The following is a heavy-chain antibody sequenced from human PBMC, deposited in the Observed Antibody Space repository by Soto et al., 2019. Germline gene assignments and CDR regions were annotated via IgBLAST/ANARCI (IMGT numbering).Heavy chain of an antibody. CDR1: GYTFTSYD. D-gene: IGHD3-3*01. CDR2: MNPNSGNT. Sequence: ASVKVSCKASGYTFTSYDINWVRQATGQGLEWMGWMNPNSGNTGYAQKFQGRVAMTRNTSISTAYMELSSLRSEDTAVYYCATADYDLWSGQAYLDNWGQGTLVTVSS. CDR3: ATADYDLWSGQAYLDN. V-gene: IGHV1-8*01. J-gene: IGHJ4*02.